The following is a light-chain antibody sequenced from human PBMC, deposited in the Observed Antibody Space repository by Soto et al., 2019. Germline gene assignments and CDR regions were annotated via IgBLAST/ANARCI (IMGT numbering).Light chain of an antibody. CDR1: QGISIY. V-gene: IGKV1-39*01. CDR2: TAS. CDR3: QQSFSTPRT. Sequence: GDRVTITCRASQGISIYLNWYQQNPGKAPKLLIYTASRLPRGVASSVSGNDSGKDFTLTISSLQPEAFASYYCQQSFSTPRTFGQGTKVDIK. J-gene: IGKJ1*01.